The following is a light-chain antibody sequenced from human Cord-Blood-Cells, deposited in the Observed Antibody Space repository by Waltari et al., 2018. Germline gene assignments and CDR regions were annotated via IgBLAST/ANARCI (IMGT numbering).Light chain of an antibody. V-gene: IGLV1-40*01. CDR2: GSS. CDR3: LSYGSSLSVV. Sequence: QSVLTQPPSVSGAPGQRVTISCTGSSSNIGAGYDVHWYQQLPGTAPKLLILGSSNRPSGVPDRVSGSNADASASLASTGLQAEDEADYCCLSYGSSLSVVFGGGTKLTVL. J-gene: IGLJ2*01. CDR1: SSNIGAGYD.